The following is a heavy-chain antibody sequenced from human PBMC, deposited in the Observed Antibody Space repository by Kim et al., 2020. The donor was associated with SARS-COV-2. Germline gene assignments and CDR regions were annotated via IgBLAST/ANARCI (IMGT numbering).Heavy chain of an antibody. D-gene: IGHD2-21*02. V-gene: IGHV3-15*01. CDR1: GFTFSNAW. CDR2: IKSKTDGGTT. J-gene: IGHJ4*02. Sequence: GGSLRLSCAASGFTFSNAWMSWVRQAPGKGLEWVGRIKSKTDGGTTDYAAPVKGRFTISRDDSKNTLYLQMNSLKTEDTAVYYCTTKRHCGGDCYSDWGQGTLVTVSS. CDR3: TTKRHCGGDCYSD.